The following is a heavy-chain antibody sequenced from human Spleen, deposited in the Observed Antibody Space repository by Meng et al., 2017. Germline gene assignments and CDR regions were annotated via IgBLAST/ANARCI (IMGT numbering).Heavy chain of an antibody. CDR1: GFTVSHNY. D-gene: IGHD5-24*01. J-gene: IGHJ3*02. V-gene: IGHV3-66*02. CDR3: ARVGGDGYNFRFYAFDI. Sequence: GESLKISCAASGFTVSHNYMSWVRQAPGKGLEWVSVIYSGGNTYYADSVKGRFTISRDNSKNTVFLQINSLRVEDTAVYYCARVGGDGYNFRFYAFDIWGQGTMVTVSS. CDR2: IYSGGNT.